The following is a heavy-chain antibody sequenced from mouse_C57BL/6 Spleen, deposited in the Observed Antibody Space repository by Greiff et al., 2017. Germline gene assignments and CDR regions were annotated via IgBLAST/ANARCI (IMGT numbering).Heavy chain of an antibody. CDR2: LDPNSGGT. Sequence: QVQLQQPGAELVKPGASVKLSCKASGYTFTSYWMHWVKQRPGRGLEWIGRLDPNSGGTKYTETFKSKATLTVDKPSSTAYMQLSSLTSEDSAVYYCARDYGGLYFDYWGQGTTLTVSS. D-gene: IGHD1-1*02. V-gene: IGHV1-72*01. CDR3: ARDYGGLYFDY. J-gene: IGHJ2*01. CDR1: GYTFTSYW.